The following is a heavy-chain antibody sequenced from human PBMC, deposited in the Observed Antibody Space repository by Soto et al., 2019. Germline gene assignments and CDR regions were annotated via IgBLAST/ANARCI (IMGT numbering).Heavy chain of an antibody. J-gene: IGHJ6*02. V-gene: IGHV3-74*01. D-gene: IGHD6-13*01. CDR2: INSDGNST. CDR3: ARESSSWYYYYYGMDV. CDR1: GFTFSSYW. Sequence: GGSLRLSCAASGFTFSSYWMHWVRQAPGKGLVWVSRINSDGNSTSYADSVKGRVTISRDNAKNTLYLQMNSLRDEDTAVYYCARESSSWYYYYYGMDVWGQGTTVTVSS.